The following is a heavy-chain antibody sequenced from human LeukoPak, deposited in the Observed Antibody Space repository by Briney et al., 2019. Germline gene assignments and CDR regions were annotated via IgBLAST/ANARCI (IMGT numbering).Heavy chain of an antibody. CDR1: GYTFTSYG. J-gene: IGHJ4*02. Sequence: ASVKVSCKASGYTFTSYGISWVRQAPGQGLEWMGWISAYNGNTNYAQKLQGRVTMTTDTSTSTAYMELSSLRSEDTAVYYCAIGDCSGGSCYLFDYWGQGTLVTVSS. V-gene: IGHV1-18*01. CDR3: AIGDCSGGSCYLFDY. D-gene: IGHD2-15*01. CDR2: ISAYNGNT.